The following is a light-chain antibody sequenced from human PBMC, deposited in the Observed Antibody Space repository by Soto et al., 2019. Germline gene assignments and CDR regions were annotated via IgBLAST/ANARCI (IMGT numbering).Light chain of an antibody. V-gene: IGKV3-11*01. CDR2: DAS. Sequence: EIGLTQSPATLSLSPGERATLSCRASQSISSYLAWYQQKPGQAPRLLIYDASNRATGIPARFSRSGSGTDFTLTISTLEPEDFAVYYCQQRSAWPLTFGGGTKVEIK. J-gene: IGKJ4*01. CDR3: QQRSAWPLT. CDR1: QSISSY.